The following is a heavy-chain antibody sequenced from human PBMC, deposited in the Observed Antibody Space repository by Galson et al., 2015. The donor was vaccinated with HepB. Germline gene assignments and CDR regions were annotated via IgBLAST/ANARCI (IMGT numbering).Heavy chain of an antibody. Sequence: SLRLSCAASGFTFSSFWMSWVRQAPGKGLEWVANIKQDGSEKYYVDSLKGRITISRDNAKKSLYLQMNNLRAEDTAVYYCARDIPFTLDYWGQGTLVTVSS. J-gene: IGHJ4*02. CDR3: ARDIPFTLDY. CDR1: GFTFSSFW. CDR2: IKQDGSEK. V-gene: IGHV3-7*01.